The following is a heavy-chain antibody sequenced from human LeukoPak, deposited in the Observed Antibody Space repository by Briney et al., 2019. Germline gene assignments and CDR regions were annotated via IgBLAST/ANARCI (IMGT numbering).Heavy chain of an antibody. J-gene: IGHJ6*02. CDR2: ISAYNGNT. D-gene: IGHD1-1*01. V-gene: IGHV1-18*01. CDR1: GYTFTSYG. Sequence: GESLKVSCKASGYTFTSYGISWVRQAPGQGLEWMGWISAYNGNTNYAQKLQGRVTMTTDTSTSTAYMELRSLRSDDTAVYYCARASFTTGTTDYYYGMDVWGQGTTVTVSS. CDR3: ARASFTTGTTDYYYGMDV.